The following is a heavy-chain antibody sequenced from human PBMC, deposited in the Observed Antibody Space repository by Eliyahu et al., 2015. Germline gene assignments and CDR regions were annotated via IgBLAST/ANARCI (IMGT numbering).Heavy chain of an antibody. CDR2: INHSGST. D-gene: IGHD5-24*01. Sequence: QVQLQQWGAGLLKPSETLSLTCAVYGGSFSGYYWSWIRQPPGKGLEWIGEINHSGSTNYNPSLKSRVTISVDTSKNQFSLKLSSVTAADTAVYYCATRAEMATTNWFDPWGQGTLVTVSS. V-gene: IGHV4-34*01. J-gene: IGHJ5*02. CDR3: ATRAEMATTNWFDP. CDR1: GGSFSGYY.